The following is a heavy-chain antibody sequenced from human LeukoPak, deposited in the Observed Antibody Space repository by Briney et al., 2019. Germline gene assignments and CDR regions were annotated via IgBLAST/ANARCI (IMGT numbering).Heavy chain of an antibody. CDR1: GFTFSGYG. V-gene: IGHV3-7*01. J-gene: IGHJ4*02. CDR2: IKQDRSEK. Sequence: GGSLRLSCAASGFTFSGYGMHWVRQAPGKGLEWVANIKQDRSEKYYVDSVKGRFTISRDNAKNSLYLQMNSLRAEDTAVYYCAREYCSSTSCYCFDYWGQGTLVTVSS. D-gene: IGHD2-2*01. CDR3: AREYCSSTSCYCFDY.